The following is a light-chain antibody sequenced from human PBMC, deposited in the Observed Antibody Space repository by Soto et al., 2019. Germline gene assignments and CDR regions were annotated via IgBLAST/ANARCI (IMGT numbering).Light chain of an antibody. J-gene: IGKJ4*01. CDR2: GAS. Sequence: EIVLTQSPGTLSLSPGERATLSCRASQSVSSSYLAWYQQKPGQAPRLLICGASTRATGIPDRFSGSGSGTAFTFTISRMEPEDFAVYYCQQYGTSPPGLTFGGGTKVEIK. V-gene: IGKV3-20*01. CDR3: QQYGTSPPGLT. CDR1: QSVSSSY.